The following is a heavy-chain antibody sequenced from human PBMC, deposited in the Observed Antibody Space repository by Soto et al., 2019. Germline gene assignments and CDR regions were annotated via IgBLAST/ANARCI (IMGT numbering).Heavy chain of an antibody. CDR2: ISGAGDST. D-gene: IGHD5-18*01. J-gene: IGHJ5*02. CDR3: AMGYNYAPFDP. V-gene: IGHV3-23*01. CDR1: GFTFSSYA. Sequence: WSLRLSCAASGFTFSSYAMSWVRQAPGKGLEWVSGISGAGDSTYYADSVKGRFTISRDNSKNTLYVQMNSLRAEDTAVYYCAMGYNYAPFDPWGQGTLVTVSS.